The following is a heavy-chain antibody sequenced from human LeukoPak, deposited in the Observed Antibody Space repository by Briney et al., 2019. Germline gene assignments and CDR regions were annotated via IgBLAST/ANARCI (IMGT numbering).Heavy chain of an antibody. CDR2: MNPRSGNT. CDR3: ARLSETAAYYYTTGYYYLGY. J-gene: IGHJ4*02. V-gene: IGHV1-8*02. Sequence: TSVNFSCKASGFTFGSYDSNWGRRAPGQRLECMVCMNPRSGNTGYAQKFQGRVTMTRDSSISTAYMELSGLRSEDTAVYYCARLSETAAYYYTTGYYYLGYWWVGPLV. D-gene: IGHD3-3*01. CDR1: GFTFGSYD.